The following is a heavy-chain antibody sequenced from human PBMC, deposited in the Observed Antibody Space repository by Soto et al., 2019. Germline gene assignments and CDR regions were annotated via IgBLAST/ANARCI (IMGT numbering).Heavy chain of an antibody. CDR3: ARHPNYSSGSSWFDP. D-gene: IGHD6-19*01. V-gene: IGHV5-51*01. Sequence: PGESLKISCKGSGYIFTNYWIVWVRQMPGKGLEWMGSIFLGDSDTTYSPSFQGQVTVSADKSINTAYLQWSSLKASDTAMYYCARHPNYSSGSSWFDPWGQGTLVTVSS. CDR1: GYIFTNYW. CDR2: IFLGDSDT. J-gene: IGHJ5*02.